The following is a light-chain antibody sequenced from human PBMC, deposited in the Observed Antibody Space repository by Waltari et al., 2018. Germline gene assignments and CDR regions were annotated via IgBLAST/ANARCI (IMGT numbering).Light chain of an antibody. CDR1: QRVSSF. V-gene: IGKV3-15*01. J-gene: IGKJ4*01. CDR3: QQYNDWPPLT. CDR2: GAS. Sequence: EVVMTQSPATLSLSPGERATLSCRASQRVSSFLAWYQQKPGQAPRLLIYGASTRATGIPARFSGSGSVTEFTLTISSLQSEDFAVYYCQQYNDWPPLTFGGGTKVEIK.